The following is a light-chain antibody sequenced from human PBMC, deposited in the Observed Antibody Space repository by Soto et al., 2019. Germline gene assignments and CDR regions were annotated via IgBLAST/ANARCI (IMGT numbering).Light chain of an antibody. Sequence: ALTQPPSASGSPGQSVTISCTGTSSDVGGYHYVSWYQHHPGKAPKLMIYEVSKRPSGVPDRFSGSKSGNTASLTVTGVQAEDEADYYCSSYAGSNNFVFGTGTKVTVL. CDR2: EVS. CDR1: SSDVGGYHY. J-gene: IGLJ1*01. V-gene: IGLV2-8*01. CDR3: SSYAGSNNFV.